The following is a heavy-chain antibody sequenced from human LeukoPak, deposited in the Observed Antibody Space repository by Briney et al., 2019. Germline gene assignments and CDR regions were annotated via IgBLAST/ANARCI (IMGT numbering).Heavy chain of an antibody. D-gene: IGHD4-23*01. V-gene: IGHV3-66*01. Sequence: GGSLRLSCAASGFTVSSNYMSWVRQAPGRGLEWVSVIYSGGSTYYADSVKGRFTISRDNSKNTLFLQMNSLRAGDTAVYFCARDGNGYYFDYWGQGTLVTVSS. CDR3: ARDGNGYYFDY. CDR2: IYSGGST. CDR1: GFTVSSNY. J-gene: IGHJ4*02.